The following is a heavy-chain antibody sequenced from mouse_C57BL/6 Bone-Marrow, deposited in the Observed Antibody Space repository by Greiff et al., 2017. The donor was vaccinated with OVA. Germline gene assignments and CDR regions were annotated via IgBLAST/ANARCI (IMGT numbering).Heavy chain of an antibody. Sequence: EVQGVESGGGLVQPGGSMKLSCVASGFTFSNYWMNWVRQSPEKGLEWVAQIRLKSDNYATHYAESVKGRFTISRDDSKSSVYLQMNNLRAEDTGIYYCTGSYAMDYWGQGTSVTVSS. J-gene: IGHJ4*01. V-gene: IGHV6-3*01. CDR1: GFTFSNYW. CDR2: IRLKSDNYAT. CDR3: TGSYAMDY.